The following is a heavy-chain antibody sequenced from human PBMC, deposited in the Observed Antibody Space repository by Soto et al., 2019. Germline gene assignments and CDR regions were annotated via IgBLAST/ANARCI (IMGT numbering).Heavy chain of an antibody. Sequence: GASVKVSCKASGYTFTSYDINWVRQATGQGLEWMGWMNPNSGNAGYAQKFQGRVTMTRNTSISTAYMELSSLRSEDTAVYYCAREGPLDTAMVSDAFYIWGQGTMVTVSS. CDR1: GYTFTSYD. J-gene: IGHJ3*02. CDR3: AREGPLDTAMVSDAFYI. CDR2: MNPNSGNA. D-gene: IGHD5-18*01. V-gene: IGHV1-8*01.